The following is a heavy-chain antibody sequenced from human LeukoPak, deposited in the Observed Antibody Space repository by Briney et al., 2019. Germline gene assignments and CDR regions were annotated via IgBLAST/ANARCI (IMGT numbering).Heavy chain of an antibody. V-gene: IGHV1-18*01. CDR2: FTTYNGNT. CDR3: ARDSSGFYYVH. Sequence: AASVKVSCKTSGYTFTDFGINWVRQAPGQGLEWMGRFTTYNGNTNYAQKFQGRVTMTTDTSTTTAYLEVTSLRSDDTAVYYCARDSSGFYYVHWGHGTLVTVSS. D-gene: IGHD3-22*01. J-gene: IGHJ4*01. CDR1: GYTFTDFG.